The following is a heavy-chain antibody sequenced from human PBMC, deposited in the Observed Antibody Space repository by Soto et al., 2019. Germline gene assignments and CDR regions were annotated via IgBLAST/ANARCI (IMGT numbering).Heavy chain of an antibody. CDR3: ARGKLSDYVWGSYRYHFDY. CDR2: VHYSGNT. V-gene: IGHV4-59*12. Sequence: SETLSLTCTVSGGSISSYYWSWIRQPPGKGLEWIGYVHYSGNTNYNPSLKSRVTTSVDTSKNQFSLKLSSVTAADTAVYYCARGKLSDYVWGSYRYHFDYWGQGTVVTVSS. CDR1: GGSISSYY. D-gene: IGHD3-16*02. J-gene: IGHJ4*02.